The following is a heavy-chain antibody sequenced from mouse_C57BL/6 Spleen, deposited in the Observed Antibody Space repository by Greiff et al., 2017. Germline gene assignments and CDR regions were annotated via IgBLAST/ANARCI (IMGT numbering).Heavy chain of an antibody. CDR3: ARFDYDVDWYFDV. D-gene: IGHD2-4*01. V-gene: IGHV1-54*01. CDR2: INPGSGGT. J-gene: IGHJ1*03. Sequence: VQLQQSGAELVRPGTSVKVSCKASGYAFTNYLIAWVKQRPGQGLEWIGVINPGSGGTNYNEKFKGKATLTADKSSSTAYMQLSSLTSEDSAVYFCARFDYDVDWYFDVWGKGTTVTVSS. CDR1: GYAFTNYL.